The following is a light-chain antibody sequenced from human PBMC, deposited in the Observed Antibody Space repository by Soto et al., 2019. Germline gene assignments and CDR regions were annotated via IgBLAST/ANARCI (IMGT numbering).Light chain of an antibody. CDR2: GNS. CDR3: QSYDTSLSGSYV. Sequence: QSVLTQPPSVSGAPGQRVTFSCTGSTSNIAAGYDVHWYQQLPGKSPKLLIFGNSNRPSGVPDRFSASRSGSSASLAITGLQAEDEADYYCQSYDTSLSGSYVFGSGTKLTVL. CDR1: TSNIAAGYD. V-gene: IGLV1-40*01. J-gene: IGLJ1*01.